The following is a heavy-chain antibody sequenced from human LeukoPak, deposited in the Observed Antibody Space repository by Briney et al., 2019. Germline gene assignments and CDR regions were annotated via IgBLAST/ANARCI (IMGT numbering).Heavy chain of an antibody. D-gene: IGHD3-22*01. CDR3: AKKKGMIVVVIDY. CDR1: GFTFSSYA. V-gene: IGHV3-23*01. J-gene: IGHJ4*02. Sequence: AGGSLRLSCAASGFTFSSYAMSWVRRAPGKGREWVSAISGSGGSTYYADSVKGRFTISRDNSKNTLYLQMNSLRAEDTAVYYCAKKKGMIVVVIDYWGQGTLVTVSS. CDR2: ISGSGGST.